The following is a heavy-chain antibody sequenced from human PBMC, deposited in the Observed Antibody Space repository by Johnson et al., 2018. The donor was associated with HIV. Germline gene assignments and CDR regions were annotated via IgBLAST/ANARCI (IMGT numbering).Heavy chain of an antibody. CDR1: GFTFANYG. CDR2: TAHDESIT. J-gene: IGHJ3*01. Sequence: QVQLVESGGGVVQPGESLRLSCAASGFTFANYGMHWVRQAPGKGLEWVAFTAHDESITHYADSAKGRFTMSRDNSKSTLNLQMNSLRAEDTAIYYCAKDDNLGVWYSDAFDVWGQGTVVTVSS. CDR3: AKDDNLGVWYSDAFDV. V-gene: IGHV3-30*02. D-gene: IGHD6-19*01.